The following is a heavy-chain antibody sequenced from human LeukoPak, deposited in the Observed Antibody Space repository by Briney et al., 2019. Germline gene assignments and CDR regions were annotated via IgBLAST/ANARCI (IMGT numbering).Heavy chain of an antibody. D-gene: IGHD2-15*01. CDR2: ISNNGGYT. CDR3: AKQLGYCSDGSCYFPY. V-gene: IGHV3-23*01. Sequence: PGGSLRLSCAASGFTFSSSAMSWVRQAPGKGLEWVSVISNNGGYTYYADSVQGRFTISRDNSKSTLCLRMNSLRAEDTAVYYCAKQLGYCSDGSCYFPYWGQGTLVTVSS. J-gene: IGHJ4*02. CDR1: GFTFSSSA.